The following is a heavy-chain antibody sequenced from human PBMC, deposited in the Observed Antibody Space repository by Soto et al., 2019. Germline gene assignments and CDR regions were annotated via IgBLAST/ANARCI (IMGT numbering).Heavy chain of an antibody. CDR2: INAGNGNT. D-gene: IGHD3-16*02. V-gene: IGHV1-3*01. Sequence: ASVKVSCKASGYIFTIYAMHWVLQAPGQRLEWMGWINAGNGNTKYSQRFQGRVAITRDTSASTAYMELSSLRSEDTAVYYCASPARSYLRDRFSSRAQRTIVSV. CDR3: ASPARSYLRDRFSS. J-gene: IGHJ3*01. CDR1: GYIFTIYA.